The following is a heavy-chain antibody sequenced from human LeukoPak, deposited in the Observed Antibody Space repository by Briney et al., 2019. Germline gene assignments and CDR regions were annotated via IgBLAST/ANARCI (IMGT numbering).Heavy chain of an antibody. CDR3: ARDGTDSSGYYFGY. D-gene: IGHD3-22*01. CDR1: GGSIGDDTYY. CDR2: IYYSGDT. Sequence: SETLSLTCTVSGGSIGDDTYYWSWIRQHPGKGLEWIGYIYYSGDTHYNPSLESRVTISVDTSKNQFSLELTSVTAADTAVYYCARDGTDSSGYYFGYWGQGTLVTASS. J-gene: IGHJ4*02. V-gene: IGHV4-31*03.